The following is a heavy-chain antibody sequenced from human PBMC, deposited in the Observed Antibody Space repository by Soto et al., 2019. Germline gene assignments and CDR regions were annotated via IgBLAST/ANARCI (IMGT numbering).Heavy chain of an antibody. V-gene: IGHV3-30-3*01. D-gene: IGHD2-8*01. CDR3: ARDPSVRTFDC. Sequence: GSLRLSCAASGFSFSSYAMHWVRQAPGKGLEWVTIISYDGSNQYYADSVKGRFTISRDNSKDTLYLQMNSLRAEDTAIYFCARDPSVRTFDCWGQGTLVTVSS. CDR2: ISYDGSNQ. CDR1: GFSFSSYA. J-gene: IGHJ4*02.